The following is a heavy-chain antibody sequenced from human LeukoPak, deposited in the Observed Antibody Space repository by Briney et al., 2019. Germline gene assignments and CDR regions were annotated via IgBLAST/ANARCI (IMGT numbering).Heavy chain of an antibody. V-gene: IGHV1-18*01. CDR2: ISAYNGNT. J-gene: IGHJ4*02. D-gene: IGHD6-19*01. Sequence: GASVKVSCKASGGTFSSYAISWVRRAPGQGLEWMGWISAYNGNTNYAQKLQGRVTMTTDTSTSTAYMELRRLRSDDPAVYYCARGNQRLVMIYYFDYWGQGTLVTVSS. CDR1: GGTFSSYA. CDR3: ARGNQRLVMIYYFDY.